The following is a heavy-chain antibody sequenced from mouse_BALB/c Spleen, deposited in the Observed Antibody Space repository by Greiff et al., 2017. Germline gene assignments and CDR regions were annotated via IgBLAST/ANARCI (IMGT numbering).Heavy chain of an antibody. J-gene: IGHJ3*01. CDR1: GYSITSGYS. CDR2: IHYRGST. V-gene: IGHV3-1*02. CDR3: TVWSQRPFTY. D-gene: IGHD2-10*02. Sequence: EVQLEESGPDLVKPSQSLSLTCTVTGYSITSGYSWHWIRQFPGNKLEWMVYIHYRGSTNYNPPLKSLILINGDTSKNQFFLQLNSVTTEDTATYCCTVWSQRPFTYWGQGTLVTVSA.